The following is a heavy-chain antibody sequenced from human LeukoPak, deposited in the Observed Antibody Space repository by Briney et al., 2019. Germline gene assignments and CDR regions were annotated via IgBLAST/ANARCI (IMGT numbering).Heavy chain of an antibody. D-gene: IGHD2-15*01. V-gene: IGHV3-64D*08. CDR2: ISADGTNT. CDR1: VYTFISFA. Sequence: GGALRLSSSPSVYTFISFAMHSGRHDLQKGLKSASAISADGTNTYYADSVKSRFTISRDNSKNSLYLQMSSLRVEDTAVYYCVREGSVNTFDIWGQGTVVRVSS. CDR3: VREGSVNTFDI. J-gene: IGHJ3*02.